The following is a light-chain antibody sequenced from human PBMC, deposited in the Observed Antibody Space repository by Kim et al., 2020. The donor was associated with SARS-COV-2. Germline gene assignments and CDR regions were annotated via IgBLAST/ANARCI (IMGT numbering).Light chain of an antibody. CDR3: QQYNDWPET. J-gene: IGKJ2*01. Sequence: EIVMTQSPVTLSVSPGERVTLSCRASQSISWDLAWYQQKPGQAPRLLVIGASTRATGIPARFSGSGSGTEFTLTISRLQSEDFAVYYCQQYNDWPETFGPGTKLEI. V-gene: IGKV3-15*01. CDR2: GAS. CDR1: QSISWD.